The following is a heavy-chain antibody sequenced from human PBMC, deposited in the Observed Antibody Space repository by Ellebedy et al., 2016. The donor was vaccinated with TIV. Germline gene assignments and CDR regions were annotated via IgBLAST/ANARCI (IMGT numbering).Heavy chain of an antibody. D-gene: IGHD2-15*01. V-gene: IGHV5-51*01. CDR2: IYPGDSDT. J-gene: IGHJ3*02. CDR3: ARADCSGGSCYLDAFDI. CDR1: GYSFTNYW. Sequence: KVSCXGSGYSFTNYWIRWVRQMPGKGLEWMGIIYPGDSDTRYSPSFQGQVTISADKSISTAYLQWSSLKASDTAMYYCARADCSGGSCYLDAFDIWGQGTMVTVSS.